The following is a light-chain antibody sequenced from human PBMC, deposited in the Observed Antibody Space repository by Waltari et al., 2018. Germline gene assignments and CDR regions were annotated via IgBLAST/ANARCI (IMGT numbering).Light chain of an antibody. CDR1: SYNIGPNT. CDR2: GSN. CDR3: ATWDDSLNGWV. Sequence: QSVLTQPPSASGTPGQRVTISCSGGSYNIGPNTVNWYQQLPGTAPKLLIYGSNQRPSGVPDRISGSKSGTSASLAISGLQSEDEADYYCATWDDSLNGWVFGGGTKLTVL. J-gene: IGLJ3*02. V-gene: IGLV1-44*01.